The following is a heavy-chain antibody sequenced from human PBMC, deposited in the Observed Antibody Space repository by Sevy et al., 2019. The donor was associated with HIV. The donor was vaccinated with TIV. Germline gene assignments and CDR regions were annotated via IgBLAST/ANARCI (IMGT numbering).Heavy chain of an antibody. Sequence: GGSLRLSCAASGFTFSSYAMSWVRQAPGKGLEWVSAISGSGGSTYYADSVKGRFTISRDNSKNTLYLQMNSLRAEDTAVYYCAKCAKGSRTYYDSSGLSTDYWGQGTLVTVSS. CDR2: ISGSGGST. CDR1: GFTFSSYA. CDR3: AKCAKGSRTYYDSSGLSTDY. J-gene: IGHJ4*02. V-gene: IGHV3-23*01. D-gene: IGHD3-22*01.